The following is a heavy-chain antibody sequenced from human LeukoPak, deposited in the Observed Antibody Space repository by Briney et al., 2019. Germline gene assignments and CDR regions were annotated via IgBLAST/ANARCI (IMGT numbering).Heavy chain of an antibody. V-gene: IGHV3-49*04. D-gene: IGHD3-22*01. CDR1: GFTFGDYE. CDR3: TTHVYYYASGGFFYSDY. J-gene: IGHJ4*02. CDR2: IRTKTYGGTP. Sequence: GGSLRLSCTASGFTFGDYEVSWVRQAPGKGVEWVGFIRTKTYGGTPEYAASVKGRFTISRTDSESIAFLQMNSLKTEDTAVYYCTTHVYYYASGGFFYSDYWGRGTLVTVSS.